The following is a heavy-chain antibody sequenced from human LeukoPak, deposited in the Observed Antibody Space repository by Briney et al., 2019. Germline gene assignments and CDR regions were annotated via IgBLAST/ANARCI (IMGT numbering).Heavy chain of an antibody. J-gene: IGHJ6*02. Sequence: GGSLRLSCAASGFTFSSYSMSWVRQAPGKGLEWVSSISSSSSYIYYADSVKGRFTISRDNAKNSLYLQMNSLRAEDTAVYYCALAVVVAAHYGMDVWGQGTTVTVSS. CDR2: ISSSSSYI. V-gene: IGHV3-21*01. D-gene: IGHD2-15*01. CDR1: GFTFSSYS. CDR3: ALAVVVAAHYGMDV.